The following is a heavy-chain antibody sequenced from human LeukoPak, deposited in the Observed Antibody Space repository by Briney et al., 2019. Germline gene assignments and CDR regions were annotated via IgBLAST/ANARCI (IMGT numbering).Heavy chain of an antibody. J-gene: IGHJ4*02. Sequence: SETLSLTCTVSGGSISSGGYYWSWIRQPPGKGLEWIGYIYHSGSTYYNPSLKSRVTISVDRSKNQFSLKLSSVTAADTAVYYCARWYSSSWGFDYWGQGTLVTVSS. CDR3: ARWYSSSWGFDY. CDR2: IYHSGST. CDR1: GGSISSGGYY. D-gene: IGHD6-13*01. V-gene: IGHV4-30-2*01.